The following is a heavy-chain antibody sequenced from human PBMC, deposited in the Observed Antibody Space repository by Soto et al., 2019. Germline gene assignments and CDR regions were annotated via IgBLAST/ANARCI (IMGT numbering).Heavy chain of an antibody. CDR3: AKDIVTGDSSGRYYYYNYGMDV. CDR1: GFRFGNYA. J-gene: IGHJ6*02. V-gene: IGHV3-9*01. Sequence: EVQLVESGGGLVQPGRSLRLSCAASGFRFGNYAMHWVRQTPGKGLEWVSGISWHSGHIGYADSVKGRFTISRDNAKNSLFLQMNSLRAEDKTLYYCAKDIVTGDSSGRYYYYNYGMDVWGQGTTVTVSS. CDR2: ISWHSGHI. D-gene: IGHD6-19*01.